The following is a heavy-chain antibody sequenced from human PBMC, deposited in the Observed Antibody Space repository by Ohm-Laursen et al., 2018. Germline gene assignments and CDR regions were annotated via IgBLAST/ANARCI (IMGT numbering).Heavy chain of an antibody. D-gene: IGHD3-22*01. V-gene: IGHV4-59*01. J-gene: IGHJ6*02. CDR2: IYYSGST. CDR1: GGSISSYY. CDR3: AREDLRSHYYDSSGYGYYYYYGMDV. Sequence: SDTLSLTCTVSGGSISSYYWSWIRQPPGKGLEWIGYIYYSGSTNYNPSLKSRVTISVDTSKNQFSLKLSSVTAADTAVYYCAREDLRSHYYDSSGYGYYYYYGMDVWGQGATVTVSS.